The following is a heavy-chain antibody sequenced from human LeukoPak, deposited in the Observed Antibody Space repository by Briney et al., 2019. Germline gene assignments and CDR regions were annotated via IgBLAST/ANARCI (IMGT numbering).Heavy chain of an antibody. CDR1: GFTFNSYA. CDR3: ARVGLTYYYDSSGYNWFDP. V-gene: IGHV3-48*01. D-gene: IGHD3-22*01. CDR2: ISSSSSTI. Sequence: GGSLRLSCAASGFTFNSYAMHWVRQAPGKGLEWVSYISSSSSTIYYADSVKGRFTISRDNAKNSLYLQMNSLRAEDTAVYYCARVGLTYYYDSSGYNWFDPWGQGTLVTVSS. J-gene: IGHJ5*02.